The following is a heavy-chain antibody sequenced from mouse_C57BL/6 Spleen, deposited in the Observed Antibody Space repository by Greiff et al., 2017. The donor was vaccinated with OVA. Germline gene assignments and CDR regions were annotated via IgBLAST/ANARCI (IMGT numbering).Heavy chain of an antibody. V-gene: IGHV6-3*01. CDR3: PLITTVVAHYYAMDY. CDR1: GFTFSNYW. CDR2: IRLKSDNYAT. D-gene: IGHD1-1*01. J-gene: IGHJ4*01. Sequence: DVKLVESGGGLVQPGGSMKLSCVASGFTFSNYWMNWVRQSPEKGLEWVAQIRLKSDNYATHYAESVKGRFTISRDDSKSSVYLQMNNLRAEDTGIYYCPLITTVVAHYYAMDYWGQGTSVTVSS.